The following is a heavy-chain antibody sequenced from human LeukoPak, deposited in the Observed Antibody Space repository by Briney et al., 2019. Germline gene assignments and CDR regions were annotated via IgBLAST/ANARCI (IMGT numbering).Heavy chain of an antibody. D-gene: IGHD5-18*01. V-gene: IGHV3-20*04. CDR3: ARVSAMATGLDY. Sequence: GGSLRLSCAASGSTFDDYGMSWVRQAPGKGLEWVSGINWNGGSTGYADSVKGRFTISRDNAKNSLYLQMNSLRAEDTALYYCARVSAMATGLDYWGQGTLVTVSS. J-gene: IGHJ4*02. CDR1: GSTFDDYG. CDR2: INWNGGST.